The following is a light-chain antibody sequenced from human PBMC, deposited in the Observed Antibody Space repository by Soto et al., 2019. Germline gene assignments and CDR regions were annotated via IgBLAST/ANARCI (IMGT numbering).Light chain of an antibody. CDR1: QSVDIS. CDR3: QQYRSWPRT. CDR2: GAS. V-gene: IGKV3-15*01. Sequence: EIVLTQSPAPLSVSPGERVILSCRASQSVDISLAWYQQKPGQAPRLLIYGASTRATDMPGTFSGRGSGTEFTLTITSLRPEDFGVYYCQQYRSWPRTFGQGTKVDIK. J-gene: IGKJ1*01.